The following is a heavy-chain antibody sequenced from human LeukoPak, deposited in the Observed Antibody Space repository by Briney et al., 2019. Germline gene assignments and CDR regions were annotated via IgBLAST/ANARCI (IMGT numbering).Heavy chain of an antibody. D-gene: IGHD3-10*01. CDR3: ARALGRPDRPDY. CDR2: ISYDGSNK. CDR1: GFTFSSYG. V-gene: IGHV3-30*03. Sequence: GRSLRLSCAASGFTFSSYGMHWVRQAPGKGLEWVAVISYDGSNKYYADSVKGRFTISRDNSKNTLYLQMNSLRAEDTAVYYCARALGRPDRPDYWGQGTLVTVSS. J-gene: IGHJ4*02.